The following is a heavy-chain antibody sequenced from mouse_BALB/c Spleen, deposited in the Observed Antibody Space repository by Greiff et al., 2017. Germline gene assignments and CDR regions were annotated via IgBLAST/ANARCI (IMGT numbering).Heavy chain of an antibody. CDR2: ISCYNGAT. V-gene: IGHV1S34*01. Sequence: LVKTGASVKISCKASGYSFTGYDMHWVKQSHGKSREWIGYISCYNGATSYNQKFKGKATFTVDTSSSTAYMQFNSLTSEDSAVYYCARFGNYHYAMDYWGQGTSVTVSS. D-gene: IGHD2-1*01. CDR1: GYSFTGYD. J-gene: IGHJ4*01. CDR3: ARFGNYHYAMDY.